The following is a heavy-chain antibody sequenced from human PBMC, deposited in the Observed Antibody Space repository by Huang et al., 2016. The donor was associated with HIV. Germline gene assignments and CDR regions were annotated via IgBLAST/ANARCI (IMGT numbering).Heavy chain of an antibody. Sequence: EVQLVESGGGLVQPGGSLRLSCAASGFSISSYWMHWVRQAPGKGLVCVLRINSDGSRTSYADSVKGRFTISRDNAKNTLYLQMNSLRAEDTAVYYCARDPRIQSWLNFFDYWGQGTLVSVSS. D-gene: IGHD3-22*01. V-gene: IGHV3-74*01. CDR1: GFSISSYW. CDR2: INSDGSRT. CDR3: ARDPRIQSWLNFFDY. J-gene: IGHJ4*02.